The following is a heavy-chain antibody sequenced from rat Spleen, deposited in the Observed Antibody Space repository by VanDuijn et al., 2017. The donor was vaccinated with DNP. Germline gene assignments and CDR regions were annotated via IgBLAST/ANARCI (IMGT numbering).Heavy chain of an antibody. CDR3: TTILGPPMDA. D-gene: IGHD4-2*01. V-gene: IGHV5-31*01. CDR2: ISSSGGDT. CDR1: GFTFNDYW. Sequence: EVQLVESGGGLVQPGRSLKLSCVASGFTFNDYWMTWIRQVPGKGLEWVAAISSSGGDTFYRDSVKGRFTISRDNAKSTLYLQMDSLRSEDAATYYCTTILGPPMDAWGQGTSVTVSS. J-gene: IGHJ4*01.